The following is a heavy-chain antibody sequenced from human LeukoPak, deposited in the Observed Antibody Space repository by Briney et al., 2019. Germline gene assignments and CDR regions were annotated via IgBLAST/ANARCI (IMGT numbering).Heavy chain of an antibody. J-gene: IGHJ4*02. CDR3: TTAPEGEDFDY. CDR1: GFTFSSAW. V-gene: IGHV3-15*01. CDR2: IKSKTDGGTT. D-gene: IGHD3-16*01. Sequence: GGSLRLSCAASGFTFSSAWMSWVRQAPGKGLEWVGRIKSKTDGGTTDYAAPVKGRFTISRDDSKNTLYLQMNSLKTEDTAVYYCTTAPEGEDFDYWGQGTLVTVSS.